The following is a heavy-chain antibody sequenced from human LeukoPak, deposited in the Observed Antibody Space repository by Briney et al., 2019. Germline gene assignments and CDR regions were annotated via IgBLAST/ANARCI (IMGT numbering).Heavy chain of an antibody. CDR1: GGSISSSSYY. D-gene: IGHD5-12*01. CDR3: ARQIVDIVATYLDY. CDR2: IYYSGST. J-gene: IGHJ4*02. Sequence: PSETLSLTCTVSGGSISSSSYYWGWIRQPPGKGLEWIGSIYYSGSTYYNPSLKSRVTISVDTSKNQFSLKLSSVTAADAAVYYCARQIVDIVATYLDYWGQGTLVTVSS. V-gene: IGHV4-39*01.